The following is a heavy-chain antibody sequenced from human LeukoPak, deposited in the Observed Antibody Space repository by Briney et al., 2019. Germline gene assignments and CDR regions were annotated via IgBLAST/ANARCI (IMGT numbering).Heavy chain of an antibody. CDR2: ISSSSRTR. D-gene: IGHD2-15*01. Sequence: PGGSLRLSCAASGFNFSTYNVNWVRQAPGKGLDWVSYISSSSRTRYYADSVKGRFTISRDNAKDLLYLQMNSLRAEDTAVYYCVRESIGFDYWGQGTLVTVSS. CDR1: GFNFSTYN. V-gene: IGHV3-48*04. J-gene: IGHJ4*02. CDR3: VRESIGFDY.